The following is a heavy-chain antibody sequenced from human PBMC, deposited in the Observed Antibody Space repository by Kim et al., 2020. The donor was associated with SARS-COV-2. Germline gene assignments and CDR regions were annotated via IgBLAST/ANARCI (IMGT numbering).Heavy chain of an antibody. J-gene: IGHJ6*03. Sequence: GGSLRHSCAASGFTFSSYWMHWVRQAPGKGLVWVSRINSDGSSTSYADSVKGRFTISRDNAKNTLYLQMNSLRAEDTAVYYCASLGGGRNYYYMDVWGKGTTVTVSS. CDR3: ASLGGGRNYYYMDV. CDR1: GFTFSSYW. V-gene: IGHV3-74*01. CDR2: INSDGSST. D-gene: IGHD2-15*01.